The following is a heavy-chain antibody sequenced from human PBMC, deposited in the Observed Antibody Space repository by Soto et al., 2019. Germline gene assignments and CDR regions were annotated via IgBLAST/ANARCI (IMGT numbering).Heavy chain of an antibody. CDR1: GFTFSSYA. D-gene: IGHD3-10*01. CDR3: AKDLNGLLWFGENRGETLDYYGMDG. CDR2: ISGSGGST. J-gene: IGHJ6*02. V-gene: IGHV3-23*01. Sequence: EVQLLESGGGLVQPGGSLRLSCAASGFTFSSYAMSWVRQAPGKGLEWVSAISGSGGSTYYADSVKGRFTISRDNSKNTLYLQMNSLRAEDTAVYYCAKDLNGLLWFGENRGETLDYYGMDGWGQGTTVTVSS.